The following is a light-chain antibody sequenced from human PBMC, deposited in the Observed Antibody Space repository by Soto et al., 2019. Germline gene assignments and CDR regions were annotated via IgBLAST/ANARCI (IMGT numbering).Light chain of an antibody. J-gene: IGKJ2*01. V-gene: IGKV1-6*01. CDR3: LQDFNYPQT. CDR1: QDIGNN. CDR2: SAS. Sequence: AIQMTQSPSSLSASVGDRVTITCRASQDIGNNLGWYQQKPGKAPNLLIFSASNLQTGVLSRFSGSGSGTQFTLTISSLQPEDFAAYYCLQDFNYPQTFGQGTQLEIK.